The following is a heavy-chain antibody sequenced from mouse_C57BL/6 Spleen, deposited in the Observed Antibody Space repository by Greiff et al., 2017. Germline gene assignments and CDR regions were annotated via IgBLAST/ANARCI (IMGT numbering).Heavy chain of an antibody. V-gene: IGHV1-54*01. CDR2: INPGGGGT. Sequence: QVQLQQSGAELVRPGTSVKVSCKASGYAFTNYLIEWVRQRPGKGLEWIGVINPGGGGTNYNEKFKGKVTLTADKSSNTAYMQLSGLTSEDSAVYFCAREAGSSGFAYWGQGTLVTVSA. D-gene: IGHD3-2*02. CDR3: AREAGSSGFAY. J-gene: IGHJ3*01. CDR1: GYAFTNYL.